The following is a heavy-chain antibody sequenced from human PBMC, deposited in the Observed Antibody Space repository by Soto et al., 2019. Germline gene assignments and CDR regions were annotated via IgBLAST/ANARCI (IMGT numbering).Heavy chain of an antibody. J-gene: IGHJ4*02. CDR2: INAGNGNT. D-gene: IGHD3-10*01. Sequence: GASVKVSCKASGYTFTSYAMHWVRQAPGQRLEWMGWINAGNGNTKYSKKFQGRVPITRDTSGSRANRALSSLRFEDTAVFYCARGGPPFDYWGKGTLVTVS. CDR1: GYTFTSYA. CDR3: ARGGPPFDY. V-gene: IGHV1-3*01.